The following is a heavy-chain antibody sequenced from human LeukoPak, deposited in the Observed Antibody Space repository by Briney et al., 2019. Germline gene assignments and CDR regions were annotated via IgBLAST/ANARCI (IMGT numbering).Heavy chain of an antibody. J-gene: IGHJ4*02. D-gene: IGHD3-22*01. CDR1: GFTSGDYA. CDR2: IISNAYGGTT. V-gene: IGHV3-49*04. Sequence: GGPLRLSCTASGFTSGDYAMSWGRQAPGKGLEWVGFIISNAYGGTTEFAASVKGRFTMSRDDSKSIAYLQMNSLKTEDTAVYYCSRNDRPDSSGYFITPDYWGQGALVTVSS. CDR3: SRNDRPDSSGYFITPDY.